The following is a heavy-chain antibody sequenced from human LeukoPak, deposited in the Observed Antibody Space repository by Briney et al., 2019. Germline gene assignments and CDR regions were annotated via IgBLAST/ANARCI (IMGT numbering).Heavy chain of an antibody. V-gene: IGHV4-59*01. CDR3: ARGNYDFWSGKYNWFDP. CDR2: IYYSGST. Sequence: SETLSLTCTVSGGSISSYYWSWIRQPPGKGLEWIGYIYYSGSTNYNPSLKSRVIISVDTSKNQFSLKLSSVTAADTAVYYCARGNYDFWSGKYNWFDPWGQGTLVTVSS. J-gene: IGHJ5*02. D-gene: IGHD3-3*01. CDR1: GGSISSYY.